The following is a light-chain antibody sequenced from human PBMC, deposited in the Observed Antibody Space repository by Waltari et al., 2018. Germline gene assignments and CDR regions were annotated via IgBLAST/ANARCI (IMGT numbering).Light chain of an antibody. V-gene: IGLV3-21*02. Sequence: SYVLTQLSSMLVTPGQTARIVCGGRHIGTKAVHWYQRKAGQAPLLVLHDDDTRPSGIPDRFSGTNSGDTATLTISGVEAEDEADYFCQVWDSHTVVFGGGTNLTVL. CDR1: HIGTKA. J-gene: IGLJ2*01. CDR3: QVWDSHTVV. CDR2: DDD.